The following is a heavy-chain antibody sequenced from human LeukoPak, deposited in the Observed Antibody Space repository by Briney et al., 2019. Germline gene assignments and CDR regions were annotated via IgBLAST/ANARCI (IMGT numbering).Heavy chain of an antibody. V-gene: IGHV1-18*01. CDR1: GYSFSSNG. D-gene: IGHD5-24*01. J-gene: IGHJ4*02. CDR2: ISAYNGNT. CDR3: ARGGYKDADWNFDY. Sequence: ASVKVSCKASGYSFSSNGISWVRQAPGQELEYMGWISAYNGNTNFGQKVQGRVTMTTDTSTSTAYMELKHLRSDDTAVYYCARGGYKDADWNFDYWGQGTLVTVSS.